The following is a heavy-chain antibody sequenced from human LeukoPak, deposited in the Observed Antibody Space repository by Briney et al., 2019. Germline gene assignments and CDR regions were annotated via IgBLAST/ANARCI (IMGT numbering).Heavy chain of an antibody. CDR1: GFTVSGNY. V-gene: IGHV3-53*01. D-gene: IGHD3-16*01. Sequence: GGSLRLSCAASGFTVSGNYMSWVRQAPGKGLEWVSVIYSGGGTYYADSVKGRFTISRDNSKNTLYLQMNSLRAEDTAVYYCATPTYRVGGGTDYWGQGTLVTVSS. J-gene: IGHJ4*02. CDR2: IYSGGGT. CDR3: ATPTYRVGGGTDY.